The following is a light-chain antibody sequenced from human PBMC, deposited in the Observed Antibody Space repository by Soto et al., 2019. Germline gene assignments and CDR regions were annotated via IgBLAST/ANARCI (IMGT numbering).Light chain of an antibody. CDR3: TSYARSGYV. CDR2: EVT. J-gene: IGLJ1*01. V-gene: IGLV2-14*01. Sequence: QSALTQPASVSGSPGQSITISCTGTSSDIYDYKYVSWYQQHPGKAPKLIIYEVTRRPSGVSDRFSGSKSGNTASLTISGLHTEDEGDYYCTSYARSGYVFGTGTKLTVL. CDR1: SSDIYDYKY.